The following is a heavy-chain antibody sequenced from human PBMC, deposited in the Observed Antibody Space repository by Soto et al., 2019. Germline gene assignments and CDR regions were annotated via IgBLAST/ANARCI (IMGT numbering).Heavy chain of an antibody. J-gene: IGHJ6*02. D-gene: IGHD3-10*01. Sequence: SETLSLTCAVYGGSFSGYYWSWIRQPPGKGLEWIGEVNHSGSTNYNPSLKSRVTISVDTSKNQFSLKLSSVTAADTAVYYCARERKIAWFGERGYYYGMDVWGQGTTVTVSS. CDR1: GGSFSGYY. V-gene: IGHV4-34*01. CDR2: VNHSGST. CDR3: ARERKIAWFGERGYYYGMDV.